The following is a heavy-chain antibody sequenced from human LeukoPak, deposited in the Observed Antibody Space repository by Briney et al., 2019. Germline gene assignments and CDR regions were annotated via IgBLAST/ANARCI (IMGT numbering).Heavy chain of an antibody. CDR2: ISGSGGST. J-gene: IGHJ4*02. V-gene: IGHV3-23*01. D-gene: IGHD1-7*01. Sequence: GGSLRLSCAASGFTVSSNYMSWVRQAPGKGLEWVSAISGSGGSTYYADSVKGRFTISRDNSKNTLYLQMNSLRAEDTAVYYCAKRNSSTFDYWGQGTLVTVSS. CDR3: AKRNSSTFDY. CDR1: GFTVSSNY.